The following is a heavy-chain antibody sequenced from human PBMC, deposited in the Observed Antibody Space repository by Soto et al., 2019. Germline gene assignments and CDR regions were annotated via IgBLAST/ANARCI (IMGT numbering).Heavy chain of an antibody. CDR3: ARGGANDAFDV. CDR2: LYSGGGT. Sequence: EVQLVETGGGLIQPGGSLRLSCAASGFIVSNNYMSWVRQAPGKGLEWVSVLYSGGGTYYADSVKGRFTISRDSSKNTLYLQMTSLSDEDTAVYFCARGGANDAFDVWGQGTTVTVSS. V-gene: IGHV3-53*02. CDR1: GFIVSNNY. D-gene: IGHD1-26*01. J-gene: IGHJ3*01.